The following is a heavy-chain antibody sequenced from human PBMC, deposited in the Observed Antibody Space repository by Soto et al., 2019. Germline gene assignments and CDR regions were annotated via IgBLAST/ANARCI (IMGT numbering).Heavy chain of an antibody. J-gene: IGHJ4*02. CDR3: ARESIAYGTVDY. V-gene: IGHV3-11*06. D-gene: IGHD6-6*01. Sequence: ESGGGLVKPGGSLRLSCAASGFTFSDYYMNWIRQAPGKGLEWVSYISGSSSDTNYADSVKGRFTISRDNAKKSLYLQMNSLRAEDAAVYYCARESIAYGTVDYWGQGALVTVSS. CDR1: GFTFSDYY. CDR2: ISGSSSDT.